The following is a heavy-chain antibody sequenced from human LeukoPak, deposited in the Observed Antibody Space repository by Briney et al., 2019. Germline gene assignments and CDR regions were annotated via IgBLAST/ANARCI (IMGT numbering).Heavy chain of an antibody. J-gene: IGHJ4*02. CDR2: IIGMVVP. CDR3: ARSRWLDAFDY. Sequence: GGSLRLSCAASGFSFSNYWMHWVRQAPGKGLVWVSGIIGMVVPQVMDSVKGRFTISRDNAKNTLYLQMNSLRADDTAVYYCARSRWLDAFDYWGQGTLVTVSS. D-gene: IGHD6-19*01. V-gene: IGHV3-74*01. CDR1: GFSFSNYW.